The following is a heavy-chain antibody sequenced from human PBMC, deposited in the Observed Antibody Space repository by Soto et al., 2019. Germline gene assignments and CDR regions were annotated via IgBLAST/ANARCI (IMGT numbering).Heavy chain of an antibody. D-gene: IGHD3-22*01. V-gene: IGHV3-23*01. J-gene: IGHJ4*02. Sequence: GGSLRLSCATSGFSFSDYAMNLVRQSPGKGLEWVSGVSVTGATTHYADSVKGRFSISRDHSKKMLYLQMNSLRAEETAIYYCEKAYDYYHSSGYHEKDYFDSWGQGTPITVSS. CDR1: GFSFSDYA. CDR2: VSVTGATT. CDR3: EKAYDYYHSSGYHEKDYFDS.